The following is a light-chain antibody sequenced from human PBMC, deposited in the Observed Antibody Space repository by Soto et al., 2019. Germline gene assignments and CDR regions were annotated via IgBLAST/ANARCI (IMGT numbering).Light chain of an antibody. J-gene: IGKJ4*01. CDR3: QHYASSPLT. V-gene: IGKV3-20*01. CDR2: GAS. Sequence: DIVLMQSPDTMSLSAGERATLSCRASQTVDSSYLAWYQQSPGQAPSLLIYGASSRATGFPDRFSGSGSGTDFTLTISTLQTGDSAVYYCQHYASSPLTVGGGTKVDIK. CDR1: QTVDSSY.